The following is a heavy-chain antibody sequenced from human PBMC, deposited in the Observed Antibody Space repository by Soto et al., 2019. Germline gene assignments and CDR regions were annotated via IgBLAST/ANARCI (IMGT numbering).Heavy chain of an antibody. Sequence: PGGSLRLSCAASGFTFSSYWMSGVRQAPGKGLEWVANIKQDGSEKYYVDSVKGRFTISRDNAKNSLYLQMNSLRAEDTAVYYCARDYDFWSGYSRYYYYYMDVWGKGTTVTVSS. CDR2: IKQDGSEK. J-gene: IGHJ6*03. V-gene: IGHV3-7*01. D-gene: IGHD3-3*01. CDR1: GFTFSSYW. CDR3: ARDYDFWSGYSRYYYYYMDV.